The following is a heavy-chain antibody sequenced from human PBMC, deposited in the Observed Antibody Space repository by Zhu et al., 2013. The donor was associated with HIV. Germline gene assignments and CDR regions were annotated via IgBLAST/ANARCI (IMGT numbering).Heavy chain of an antibody. Sequence: QVQLVQSGAEVKKPGSSVKVSCKASGGTFSNYTITWVRQAPGQGPEWMGGIIPIFGSANYAQRFQGRVTITADESTRTAYMELSTLRSEDTAVYYCARRYCSSTSCQRGWFDPWGQGTLVTVSS. V-gene: IGHV1-69*01. CDR2: IIPIFGSA. J-gene: IGHJ5*02. CDR3: ARRYCSSTSCQRGWFDP. D-gene: IGHD2-2*01. CDR1: GGTFSNYT.